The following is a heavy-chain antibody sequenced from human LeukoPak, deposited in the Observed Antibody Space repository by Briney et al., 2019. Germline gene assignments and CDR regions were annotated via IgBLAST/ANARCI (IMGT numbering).Heavy chain of an antibody. CDR3: ATPGGSYYDAFDI. J-gene: IGHJ3*02. D-gene: IGHD1-26*01. Sequence: ASVKVSCKASGGTFSSYAISWVRQAPGKGLEWMGGFDPEDGETIYAQKFQGRVTMTEDTSTDTAYMELSSLRSEDTAVYYCATPGGSYYDAFDIWGQGTMVTVSS. V-gene: IGHV1-24*01. CDR2: FDPEDGET. CDR1: GGTFSSYA.